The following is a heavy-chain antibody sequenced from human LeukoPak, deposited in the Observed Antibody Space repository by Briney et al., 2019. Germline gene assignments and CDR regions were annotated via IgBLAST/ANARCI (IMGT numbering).Heavy chain of an antibody. Sequence: PSETLSLTCTVSGGSISSYYWSWIRQPPGKGLEWIGYIYYSGSTNYNPSLKSRVIISVDTSKNQFSLKLSSVTAADTAVYYCARQSRYYDILTGYYGSAFDIWGQGTMVTVSS. CDR3: ARQSRYYDILTGYYGSAFDI. V-gene: IGHV4-59*08. D-gene: IGHD3-9*01. CDR1: GGSISSYY. J-gene: IGHJ3*02. CDR2: IYYSGST.